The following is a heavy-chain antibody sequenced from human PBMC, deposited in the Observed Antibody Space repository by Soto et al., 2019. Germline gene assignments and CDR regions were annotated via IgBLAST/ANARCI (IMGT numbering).Heavy chain of an antibody. V-gene: IGHV1-58*02. CDR1: GFPFSNSA. CDR3: ASTYSTSWYWFDP. Sequence: GASVKVSCKASGFPFSNSAMQWVRQARGQRLEWIGWIAVGSGNTNYAQRFQERVTITRDMSTSTGYMELSSLSSEDTATYYCASTYSTSWYWFDPWGQGTLVTSPQ. D-gene: IGHD6-13*01. J-gene: IGHJ5*02. CDR2: IAVGSGNT.